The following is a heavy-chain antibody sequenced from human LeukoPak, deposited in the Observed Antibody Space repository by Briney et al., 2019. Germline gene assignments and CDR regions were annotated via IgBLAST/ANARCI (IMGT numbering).Heavy chain of an antibody. CDR3: AKDQEKYYDSSGYYYYYYGMDV. D-gene: IGHD3-22*01. CDR1: PFSLTLYG. J-gene: IGHJ6*02. CDR2: ISYDGSNK. V-gene: IGHV3-30*18. Sequence: GGPLTLPCSASPFSLTLYGMHWVRQAPVTGPVCVEPISYDGSNKYYADSVKGRFTISRDNSKNTLYLQTNSQRAEDTAVYHCAKDQEKYYDSSGYYYYYYGMDVWGQGTTVTVSS.